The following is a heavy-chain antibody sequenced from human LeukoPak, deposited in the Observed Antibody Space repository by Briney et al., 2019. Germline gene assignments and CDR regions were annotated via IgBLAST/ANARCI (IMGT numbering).Heavy chain of an antibody. CDR1: GYTFTSYG. Sequence: GASVKVSCKASGYTFTSYGISWVRQAPGQGLEGMGWISAYNGNTNYEQKLQCRVTMTPDTSTSTAYMELRSLRSDDTAVYYCARDRLRYCSSTSCPSMVAFDIWGQGTMVTVSS. D-gene: IGHD2-2*01. CDR2: ISAYNGNT. V-gene: IGHV1-18*01. J-gene: IGHJ3*02. CDR3: ARDRLRYCSSTSCPSMVAFDI.